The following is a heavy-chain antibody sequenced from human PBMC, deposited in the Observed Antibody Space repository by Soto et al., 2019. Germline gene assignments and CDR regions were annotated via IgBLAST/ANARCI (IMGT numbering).Heavy chain of an antibody. CDR3: GKRYCSGGSCYKEGYYFDY. CDR1: GFTFSIYA. J-gene: IGHJ4*02. CDR2: ISGSGGST. Sequence: QPGGSLRLSCAASGFTFSIYAMTWVRQAPGKGLEWVSGISGSGGSTYYADSVKGRFTISRDNSKNTLYLQMNSLRAEDTAVYYCGKRYCSGGSCYKEGYYFDYWGQGTQVTVSS. D-gene: IGHD2-15*01. V-gene: IGHV3-23*01.